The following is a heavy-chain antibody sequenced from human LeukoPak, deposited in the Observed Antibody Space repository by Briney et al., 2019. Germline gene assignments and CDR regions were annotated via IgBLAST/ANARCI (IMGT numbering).Heavy chain of an antibody. Sequence: SVKVSCKASGGTFSSYAISWVRQAPGQGLEWMGGIIPIFGTANYAQKFQGRVTITADESTSTAYMELSSLRSEDTAVYYCARAPPGIAVAREPMGYFDYWGQGTLVTVSS. CDR1: GGTFSSYA. CDR2: IIPIFGTA. J-gene: IGHJ4*02. CDR3: ARAPPGIAVAREPMGYFDY. V-gene: IGHV1-69*13. D-gene: IGHD6-19*01.